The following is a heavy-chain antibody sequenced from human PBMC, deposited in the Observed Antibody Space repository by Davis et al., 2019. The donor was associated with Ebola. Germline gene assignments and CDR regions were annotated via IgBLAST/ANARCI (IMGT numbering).Heavy chain of an antibody. D-gene: IGHD3-22*01. J-gene: IGHJ3*02. CDR1: GGSISSSSYY. Sequence: PSETLSLTCTVSGGSISSSSYYWGWIRQPPGKGLEWIGSIYYSGSTYYNPSLKSRVTISVDTSKNQFSLKLSSVTAADTAVYYCASILNYYDSSGYYPSLAFDIWGQGTMVTVSS. V-gene: IGHV4-39*01. CDR3: ASILNYYDSSGYYPSLAFDI. CDR2: IYYSGST.